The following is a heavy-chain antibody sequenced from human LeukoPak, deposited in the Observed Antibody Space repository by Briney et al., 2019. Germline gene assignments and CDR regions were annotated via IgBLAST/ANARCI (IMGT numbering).Heavy chain of an antibody. D-gene: IGHD3-16*01. Sequence: GGSLRLSCAASGFTFSSYGMHWVRQAPGKGLEWVAIIWYDGSNKFYADSVKGRFTISRDNSKNTLFLQMNSLRAEDTAVYYCAKRGGDGNPHDYWGQGTLVTVSS. CDR3: AKRGGDGNPHDY. CDR1: GFTFSSYG. CDR2: IWYDGSNK. V-gene: IGHV3-33*06. J-gene: IGHJ4*02.